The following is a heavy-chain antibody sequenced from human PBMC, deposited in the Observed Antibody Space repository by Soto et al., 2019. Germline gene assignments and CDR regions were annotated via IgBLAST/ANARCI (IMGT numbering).Heavy chain of an antibody. CDR2: IYPGNSNT. Sequence: VQLVQSGTEVKKPGESLKISCKGSGYFFAGYWIAWVRQMPGKGLEWMGIIYPGNSNTKYSRSFQGQVTISADKSSSTAYLQWSSLKASDTAIYYCARQGAAVPTVPLIWFDPWGQGTLVTVSS. CDR1: GYFFAGYW. CDR3: ARQGAAVPTVPLIWFDP. D-gene: IGHD6-13*01. V-gene: IGHV5-51*01. J-gene: IGHJ5*02.